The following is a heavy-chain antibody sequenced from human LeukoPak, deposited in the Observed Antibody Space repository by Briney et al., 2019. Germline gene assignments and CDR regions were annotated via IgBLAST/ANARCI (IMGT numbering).Heavy chain of an antibody. Sequence: GESLKISCNASGYXFTSFFIGWVRQMPGQGLEWMGIIYPGDSDTRYIPSFQGQVTISVDKSISTAYLQWRSLKASDTAIYYCARPITGAGTDLGYWGQGTLVTVSS. D-gene: IGHD6-13*01. CDR3: ARPITGAGTDLGY. CDR2: IYPGDSDT. V-gene: IGHV5-51*01. CDR1: GYXFTSFF. J-gene: IGHJ4*02.